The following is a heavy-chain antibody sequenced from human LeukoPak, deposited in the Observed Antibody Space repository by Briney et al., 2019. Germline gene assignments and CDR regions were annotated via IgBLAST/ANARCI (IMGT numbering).Heavy chain of an antibody. Sequence: EASVKVSCKASGYTFTGYYMHWVRQAPGQGLEWMGWINPNSGGTNYAQKFQGWVTMTRDTSISTAYMELSRLRSDDTAVYYCARDGSPRTSSDMVRGVPGGYYGMDVWGQGTTVTVSS. D-gene: IGHD3-10*01. CDR2: INPNSGGT. J-gene: IGHJ6*02. CDR1: GYTFTGYY. CDR3: ARDGSPRTSSDMVRGVPGGYYGMDV. V-gene: IGHV1-2*04.